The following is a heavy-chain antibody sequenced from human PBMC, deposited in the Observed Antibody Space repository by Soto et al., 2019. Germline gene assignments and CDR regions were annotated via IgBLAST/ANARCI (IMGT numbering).Heavy chain of an antibody. V-gene: IGHV1-46*03. J-gene: IGHJ4*02. CDR1: GYTFTSYY. Sequence: QVQLVQSGAEVKKPGASVKVSCKASGYTFTSYYMHWVRQAPGQGLEWMGIINPSGGSTSYAQKFQGRVTRTRDTSTSTVYMELSSLRSEDTAVYYCARSSFHVGFGELRWGQGTLVTVSS. D-gene: IGHD3-10*01. CDR3: ARSSFHVGFGELR. CDR2: INPSGGST.